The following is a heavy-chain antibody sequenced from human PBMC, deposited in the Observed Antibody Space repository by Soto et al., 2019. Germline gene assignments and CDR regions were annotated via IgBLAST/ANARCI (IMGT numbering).Heavy chain of an antibody. CDR3: ARGYTLPPNWFDP. CDR1: VGSISSGDYY. J-gene: IGHJ5*02. Sequence: PSDTLSLTCTVSVGSISSGDYYWSWIRQPPGKGLEWIGYIYYSGSTYYNPSLKSRVTISVDTSKNQFSLKLSSVTAADTAVYYCARGYTLPPNWFDPWGQGTLVTVSS. D-gene: IGHD3-16*02. V-gene: IGHV4-30-4*02. CDR2: IYYSGST.